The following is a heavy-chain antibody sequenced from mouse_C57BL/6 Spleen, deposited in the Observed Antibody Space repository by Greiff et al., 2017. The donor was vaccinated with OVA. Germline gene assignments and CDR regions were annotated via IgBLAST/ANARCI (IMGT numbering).Heavy chain of an antibody. J-gene: IGHJ3*01. Sequence: DVKLVESGGGLVQPGGSLKLSCAASGFTFSDYYMYWVRQTPEKRLEWVAYISNGGGSTYYPDTVKGRFTISRDNAKNTLYLQMSRLKSEDTAMYYCARQGVYDEGFAYWGQGTLVTVSA. CDR2: ISNGGGST. CDR1: GFTFSDYY. V-gene: IGHV5-12*01. D-gene: IGHD2-12*01. CDR3: ARQGVYDEGFAY.